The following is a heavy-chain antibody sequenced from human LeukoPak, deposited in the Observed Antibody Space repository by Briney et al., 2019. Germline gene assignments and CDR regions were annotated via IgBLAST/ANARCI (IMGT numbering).Heavy chain of an antibody. CDR1: GFTFSSYG. D-gene: IGHD6-13*01. V-gene: IGHV3-30*02. Sequence: GGSLRLSCGASGFTFSSYGMHWVRQGPGKGLEWVAFIRHDGSKKYHADSVKGRFTISRDNSKNTLYLQMNSLRAEDTAVYYCARQQLVRWFDPWGQGTLVTVSS. CDR2: IRHDGSKK. CDR3: ARQQLVRWFDP. J-gene: IGHJ5*02.